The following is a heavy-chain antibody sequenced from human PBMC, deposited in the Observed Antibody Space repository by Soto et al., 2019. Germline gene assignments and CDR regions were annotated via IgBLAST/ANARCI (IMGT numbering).Heavy chain of an antibody. D-gene: IGHD2-21*02. CDR2: CYYGGST. Sequence: SETLSLTCTVTGDSISSRSYCWGWIRQPAGKGVGWIGRCYYGGSTYNNPSLRSRVSMSIDTSKDQFSLKLKSVTAADTALYFCARQRSAVVTQAYFDVWGPGSLVTVSS. CDR1: GDSISSRSYC. V-gene: IGHV4-39*01. J-gene: IGHJ4*02. CDR3: ARQRSAVVTQAYFDV.